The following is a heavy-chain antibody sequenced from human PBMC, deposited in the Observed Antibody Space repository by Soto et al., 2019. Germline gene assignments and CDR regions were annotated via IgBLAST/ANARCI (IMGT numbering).Heavy chain of an antibody. D-gene: IGHD4-17*01. V-gene: IGHV1-69*01. Sequence: QVQLVQSGAEVKKPGSSVRVSCKASGGTLNSYTISWVRQAPGQGLEWMGGIIPVFGTTDYEQKFQGRVTIPADQSTGTAYLDLFSLRSDDTAIYSCSISNSYGRVDFWGQGTLVTVSS. J-gene: IGHJ4*02. CDR3: SISNSYGRVDF. CDR2: IIPVFGTT. CDR1: GGTLNSYT.